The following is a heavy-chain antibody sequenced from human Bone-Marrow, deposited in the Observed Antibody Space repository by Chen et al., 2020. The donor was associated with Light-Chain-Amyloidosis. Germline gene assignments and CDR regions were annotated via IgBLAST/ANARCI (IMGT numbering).Heavy chain of an antibody. CDR3: ARRRDGYNFDY. CDR1: GYTFPNYG. J-gene: IGHJ4*02. Sequence: EVQLEQSGPEVKKPGESLKISCKGSGYTFPNYGIGWVRQLPGKGLEWMGVIYPDYSYARYSPSFEGHVTISADKSITTAYLQWRSLKASDTAMYYCARRRDGYNFDYWGQGTLVTVSS. CDR2: IYPDYSYA. V-gene: IGHV5-51*01. D-gene: IGHD5-12*01.